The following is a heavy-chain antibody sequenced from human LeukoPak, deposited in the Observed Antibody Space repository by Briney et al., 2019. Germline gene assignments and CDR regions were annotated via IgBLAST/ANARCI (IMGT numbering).Heavy chain of an antibody. CDR2: IYYSGST. V-gene: IGHV4-39*01. J-gene: IGHJ5*02. Sequence: PSETLSLTCTVSGGSISSSSYYWGWIRQPPGKGLEWIGSIYYSGSTYCNPSLKSRVTISVDTSKNQFSLKLSSVTAADTAVYYCARLRGGSYYWFDPWGQGTLVTVSS. CDR3: ARLRGGSYYWFDP. D-gene: IGHD1-26*01. CDR1: GGSISSSSYY.